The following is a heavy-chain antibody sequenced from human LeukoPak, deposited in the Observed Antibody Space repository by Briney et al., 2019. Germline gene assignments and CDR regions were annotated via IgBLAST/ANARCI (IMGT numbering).Heavy chain of an antibody. V-gene: IGHV1-69*05. CDR2: IIPIFGTA. Sequence: SVKVACKASGGTFSSYAISWVRQAPGQGLEWMGGIIPIFGTANYAQKFQGRVTITTDESTSTAYMELSSLRSEDTAVYYCARAREMATVNWFDPWGQGTLVTVSS. J-gene: IGHJ5*02. D-gene: IGHD5-24*01. CDR3: ARAREMATVNWFDP. CDR1: GGTFSSYA.